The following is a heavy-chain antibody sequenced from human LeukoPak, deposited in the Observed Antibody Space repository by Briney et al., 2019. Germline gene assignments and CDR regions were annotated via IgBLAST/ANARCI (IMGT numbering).Heavy chain of an antibody. V-gene: IGHV4-38-2*01. J-gene: IGHJ4*02. CDR1: GYSISSGYY. CDR3: ARGGRGYEFDY. CDR2: IYHSGST. D-gene: IGHD5-12*01. Sequence: PSETLSLTCAVSGYSISSGYYWGWIRRPPGKGLEWIGSIYHSGSTYYNPSLKSRVTISVDTSKNQFSLKLSSVTAADTAVYYCARGGRGYEFDYWGQGTLVTVSS.